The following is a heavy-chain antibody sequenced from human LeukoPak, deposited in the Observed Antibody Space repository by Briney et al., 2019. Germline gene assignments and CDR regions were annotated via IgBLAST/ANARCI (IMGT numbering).Heavy chain of an antibody. CDR2: IWYDGSNK. D-gene: IGHD2-2*01. V-gene: IGHV3-33*01. J-gene: IGHJ6*02. Sequence: PGGSLRLSCAASGFTFTNYGMHWVRQAPGKGLEWVAVIWYDGSNKYYADSVKGRFTISRDNSKNTLYLQMNSLRAEDTAVYYCARERYCSSSSCYDRYGMDVWGQGTTVTVSS. CDR1: GFTFTNYG. CDR3: ARERYCSSSSCYDRYGMDV.